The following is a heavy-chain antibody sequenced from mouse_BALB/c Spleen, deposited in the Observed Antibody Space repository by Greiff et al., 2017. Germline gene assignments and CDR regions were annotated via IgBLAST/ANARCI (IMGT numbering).Heavy chain of an antibody. Sequence: EVQLQQSGAELVRPGALVKLSCKASGFNIKDYYMHWVKQRPEQGLEWIGWIDPENGNTIYDPKFQGKASITADTSSNTAYLQLSSLTSEDTAVYYCARSYGNWYFDVWGAGTTVTVSS. CDR3: ARSYGNWYFDV. V-gene: IGHV14-1*02. CDR2: IDPENGNT. J-gene: IGHJ1*01. D-gene: IGHD2-1*01. CDR1: GFNIKDYY.